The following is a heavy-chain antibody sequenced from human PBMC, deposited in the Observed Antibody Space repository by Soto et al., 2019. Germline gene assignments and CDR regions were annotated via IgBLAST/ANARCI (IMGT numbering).Heavy chain of an antibody. CDR3: ARAPRELLAEGPLFLYYYYGLDV. CDR2: VFHTGNT. V-gene: IGHV4-34*12. Sequence: QVHLQQWGAGLLKPSGTLSFTCAVSGGSFSDAFWSWVRQSPGRGLEWIGEVFHTGNTNYNPSLKSRVTLSVDTAKNQFSLRLTSVTAADSAVYYCARAPRELLAEGPLFLYYYYGLDVWGQGTTVTVSS. D-gene: IGHD1-7*01. CDR1: GGSFSDAF. J-gene: IGHJ6*02.